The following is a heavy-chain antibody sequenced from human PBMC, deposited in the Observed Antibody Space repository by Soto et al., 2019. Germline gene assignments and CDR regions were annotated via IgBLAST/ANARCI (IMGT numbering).Heavy chain of an antibody. J-gene: IGHJ3*01. V-gene: IGHV3-23*01. CDR2: ISGSGVST. CDR3: AKIYISSSEDAFDV. D-gene: IGHD5-12*01. Sequence: EAELLESGGGLVQPGGSLQLSCVGSGFTFDSNGMSWVRLVPGKGLEWVSFISGSGVSTSYAESVKGRVIVSRDNSKKMVFLQMHSLRVEDTATYYCAKIYISSSEDAFDVWGQGTTVTVSS. CDR1: GFTFDSNG.